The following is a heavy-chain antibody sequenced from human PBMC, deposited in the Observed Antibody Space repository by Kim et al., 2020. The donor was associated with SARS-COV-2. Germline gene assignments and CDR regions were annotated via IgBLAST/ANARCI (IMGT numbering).Heavy chain of an antibody. CDR3: AKDQECSTTNCFSHY. CDR2: ISGGAGST. J-gene: IGHJ4*02. CDR1: GFTFSSYA. D-gene: IGHD2-2*01. V-gene: IGHV3-23*01. Sequence: GGSLRLSCVASGFTFSSYAMSWVRQAPGKGLEWVSGISGGAGSTFYADSVKGRFTISRDNSKSTLYLQMNSLRAEDTALYYCAKDQECSTTNCFSHYWGQGTLVTVSS.